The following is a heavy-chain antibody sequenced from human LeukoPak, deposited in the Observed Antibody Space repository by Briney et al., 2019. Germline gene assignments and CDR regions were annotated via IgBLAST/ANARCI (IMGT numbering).Heavy chain of an antibody. D-gene: IGHD3-22*01. V-gene: IGHV4-39*01. Sequence: PSETLSLTCTVSGGSISSSSYYWGWIRQPPGKGLEWIGSIYYSGSTYYNPSLKSRVTISVDTSKNQFSLKLSSVTAADTAVYYCARHTITVIVVVFDYWGQGTLVTVSS. CDR2: IYYSGST. J-gene: IGHJ4*02. CDR1: GGSISSSSYY. CDR3: ARHTITVIVVVFDY.